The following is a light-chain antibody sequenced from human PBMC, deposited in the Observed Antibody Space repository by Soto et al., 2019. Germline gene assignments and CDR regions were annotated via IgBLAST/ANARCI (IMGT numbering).Light chain of an antibody. Sequence: QSALTQPASVSGSPGQSITISCTGTSSDVGGYNYVSWYQQHPGKAPKLMIYDVSNRPSGVSNRFSGSKSGNPASLTISGLQAEDEADYYCSSYTRSSTYVFGTGTKVTVL. J-gene: IGLJ1*01. CDR3: SSYTRSSTYV. V-gene: IGLV2-14*01. CDR2: DVS. CDR1: SSDVGGYNY.